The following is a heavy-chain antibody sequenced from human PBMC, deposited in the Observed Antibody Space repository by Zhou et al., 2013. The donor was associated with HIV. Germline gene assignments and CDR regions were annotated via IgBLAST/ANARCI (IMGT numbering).Heavy chain of an antibody. CDR1: GFTFDKYW. D-gene: IGHD4-4*01. V-gene: IGHV3-7*01. CDR3: ARESGNTDY. J-gene: IGHJ4*02. CDR2: LDQAGNER. Sequence: EVQLVESGGALVQPGGSLRLSCTASGFTFDKYWMSWVRQAPGKGLEWVANLDQAGNERYYVDSVKGRFTISRDNAKNSLFLQMNSLRAEDTAVYYCARESGNTDYWGQGSPGHRLL.